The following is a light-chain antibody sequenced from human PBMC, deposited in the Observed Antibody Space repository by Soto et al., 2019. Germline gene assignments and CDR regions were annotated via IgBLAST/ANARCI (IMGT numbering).Light chain of an antibody. CDR3: ISYRSGTTLV. V-gene: IGLV2-14*01. Sequence: QSALTQPASVSGSPGQSISISSTGTSSDVGGYNYVSWYQQHPGKAPKLIIYEVTNRPPGVSNRFSGSKSGNTASLTISGLQAEDEADYYCISYRSGTTLVFGGGTKLTVL. J-gene: IGLJ3*02. CDR2: EVT. CDR1: SSDVGGYNY.